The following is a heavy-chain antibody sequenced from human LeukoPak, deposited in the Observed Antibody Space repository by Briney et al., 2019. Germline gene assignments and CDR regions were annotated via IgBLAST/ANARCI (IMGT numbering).Heavy chain of an antibody. D-gene: IGHD3-22*01. CDR1: GFTFSSYW. J-gene: IGHJ4*02. CDR2: INSDGSSR. V-gene: IGHV3-74*01. CDR3: ARDPPYYDSSGYYYDY. Sequence: GGSLRLSCAASGFTFSSYWMHWVRQAQGKGLVGVSRINSDGSSRSYADSVKGRFTISRDNAKNTLYLQMNSLRAEDTAVYYCARDPPYYDSSGYYYDYWGQGTLVTVSS.